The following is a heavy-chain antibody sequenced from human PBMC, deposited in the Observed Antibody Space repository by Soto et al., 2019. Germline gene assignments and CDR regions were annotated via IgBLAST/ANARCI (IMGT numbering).Heavy chain of an antibody. J-gene: IGHJ4*02. D-gene: IGHD1-1*01. Sequence: GSSVKVSCKVSGYTLTELSMHWVRQAPGKGLEWMGGFDPEDGETIYAQKFQGRVTMTEDTSTDTAYMELSSLRSEDTAVYYCAIETHPVHLEGPLGYCGQGTVVSVPS. V-gene: IGHV1-24*01. CDR2: FDPEDGET. CDR1: GYTLTELS. CDR3: AIETHPVHLEGPLGY.